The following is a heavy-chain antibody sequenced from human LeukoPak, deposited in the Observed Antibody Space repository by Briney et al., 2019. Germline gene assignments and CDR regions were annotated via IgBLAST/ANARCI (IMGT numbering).Heavy chain of an antibody. CDR1: GYTLTELS. Sequence: RASVKVSCKVSGYTLTELSMHWVRQAPGKGLEWMGGFDPEDGETIYAQKFQGRVTMTEDTSTDTAYMELSSLRSEDTAVYYCARGSYYYDSSGYYYLRPCYDAFDIWGQGTMVTVSS. J-gene: IGHJ3*02. D-gene: IGHD3-22*01. CDR2: FDPEDGET. V-gene: IGHV1-24*01. CDR3: ARGSYYYDSSGYYYLRPCYDAFDI.